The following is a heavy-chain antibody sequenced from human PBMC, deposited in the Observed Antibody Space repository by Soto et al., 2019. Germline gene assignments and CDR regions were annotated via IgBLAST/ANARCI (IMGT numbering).Heavy chain of an antibody. CDR1: GFTFSSYA. CDR3: ARDSYRYCSSTSCFPLSDY. Sequence: GGSLRLSCAASGFTFSSYAMHWVRQAPGKGLEWVAVISYDGSNKYYADSVKGRSTISRDNSKNTLYLQMNSLRAEDTAVYYCARDSYRYCSSTSCFPLSDYWGQGTLVTVSS. D-gene: IGHD2-2*01. J-gene: IGHJ4*02. V-gene: IGHV3-30-3*01. CDR2: ISYDGSNK.